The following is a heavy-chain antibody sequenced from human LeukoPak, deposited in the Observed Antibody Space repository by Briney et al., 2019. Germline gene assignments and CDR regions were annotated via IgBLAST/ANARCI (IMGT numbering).Heavy chain of an antibody. CDR3: ARGYCSGGSCRNWFDP. V-gene: IGHV4-59*01. CDR2: IYYSGST. Sequence: SETLSLTCTVSGGSISSYYWSWIRQPPGKGLEWIGYIYYSGSTNYNPSLKSRVTISVDTSKNQFSLKLSSLTAADTAVYYCARGYCSGGSCRNWFDPWGQGTLVTVSS. CDR1: GGSISSYY. J-gene: IGHJ5*02. D-gene: IGHD2-15*01.